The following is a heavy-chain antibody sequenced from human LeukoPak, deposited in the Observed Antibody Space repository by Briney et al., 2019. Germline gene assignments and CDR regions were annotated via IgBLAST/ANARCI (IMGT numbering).Heavy chain of an antibody. D-gene: IGHD2-2*01. Sequence: PGGSLRLSCAASGFTFSSYSMNWVRQAPGKGLEWVSSISSSSSYIYYADSVKGRFTISRDNAKNSLYLQMNSLRAEDTAVYYCATHCSSTSCYLVYDYWGQGTLVTVSS. CDR1: GFTFSSYS. V-gene: IGHV3-21*01. CDR3: ATHCSSTSCYLVYDY. CDR2: ISSSSSYI. J-gene: IGHJ4*02.